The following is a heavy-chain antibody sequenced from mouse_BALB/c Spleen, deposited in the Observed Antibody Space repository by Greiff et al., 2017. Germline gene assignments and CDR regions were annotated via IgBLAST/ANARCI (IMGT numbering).Heavy chain of an antibody. CDR1: GFTFSNYW. CDR3: TRAYYGNYDY. CDR2: IRLKTSNYAT. J-gene: IGHJ2*01. D-gene: IGHD2-10*01. Sequence: EVKLMESGGGLVQPGGSMKLSCVASGFTFSNYWMNWVRQSPEKGLEWVAEIRLKTSNYATHYAVSVKGRFTISRDDSKRSVYLQMNNLRAEDTGIYCCTRAYYGNYDYWGQGTTLTVSS. V-gene: IGHV6-6*02.